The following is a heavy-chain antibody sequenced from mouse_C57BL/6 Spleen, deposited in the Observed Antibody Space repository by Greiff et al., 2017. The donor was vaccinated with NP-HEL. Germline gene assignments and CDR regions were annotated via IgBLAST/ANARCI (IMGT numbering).Heavy chain of an antibody. V-gene: IGHV1-50*01. CDR1: GYTFTSYW. CDR3: ARAGGYDGAY. CDR2: IDPSDSYT. Sequence: VQLQQPGAELVKPGASVKLSCKASGYTFTSYWMQWVKQRPGQGLEWIGEIDPSDSYTNYNQKFKGKATLTVDTSSSTAYMQLSSLTSEDSAVYYCARAGGYDGAYWGQGTLVTVSA. J-gene: IGHJ3*01. D-gene: IGHD2-2*01.